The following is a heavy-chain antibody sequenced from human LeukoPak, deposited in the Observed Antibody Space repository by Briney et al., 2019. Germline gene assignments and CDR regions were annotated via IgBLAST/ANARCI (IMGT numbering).Heavy chain of an antibody. V-gene: IGHV4-31*03. CDR2: IYYSGSA. J-gene: IGHJ4*02. Sequence: NPSETLSLTCTVSGGSISSSSYYWGWIRQPPGKGLEWIGYIYYSGSAYYNPSLKSRVTISVDTSENQFSLKLSSVTAADTAVYYCARVNYGSATKEDYWGQGTLVTVSS. CDR1: GGSISSSSYY. D-gene: IGHD3-10*01. CDR3: ARVNYGSATKEDY.